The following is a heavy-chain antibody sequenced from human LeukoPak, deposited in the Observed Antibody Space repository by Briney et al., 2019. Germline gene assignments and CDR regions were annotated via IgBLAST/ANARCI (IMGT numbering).Heavy chain of an antibody. CDR2: IYYSGST. V-gene: IGHV4-59*01. D-gene: IGHD6-6*01. CDR3: AREEYSSSCLDY. CDR1: GGSISSYY. Sequence: PSETLSLTCTVSGGSISSYYWSWIRQPPGKGLEWIGYIYYSGSTNYNPSLKSRVTISVDTSKNQFSLKLSSVTAADTAVYYCAREEYSSSCLDYWGQGTLVTVSS. J-gene: IGHJ4*02.